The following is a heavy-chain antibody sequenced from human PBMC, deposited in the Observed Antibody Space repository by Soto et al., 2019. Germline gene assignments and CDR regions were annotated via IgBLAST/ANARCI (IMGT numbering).Heavy chain of an antibody. Sequence: EESCKSCFKESGYSFTSYWISWVRQMPGQVPDLMGRIDPRDSYTNYSPSFQGHVTISADKSISTAYLQWSNLKASDTAMFYSARLRGRVVTPRHPADAIDIWRQETM. J-gene: IGHJ3*02. CDR1: GYSFTSYW. D-gene: IGHD2-21*02. V-gene: IGHV5-10-1*01. CDR2: IDPRDSYT. CDR3: ARLRGRVVTPRHPADAIDI.